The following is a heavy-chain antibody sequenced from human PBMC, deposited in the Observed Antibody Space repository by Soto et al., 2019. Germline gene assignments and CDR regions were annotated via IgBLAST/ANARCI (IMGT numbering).Heavy chain of an antibody. V-gene: IGHV1-2*04. J-gene: IGHJ6*02. CDR1: GYTFTGYY. CDR3: AREASIMTTVTLPYYYGMDV. Sequence: ASVKVSCKASGYTFTGYYMHWVRQAPGQGLEWMGWINPNSGGTNYAQKFQGWVTMTRDTSISTAYMELSRLRSDDTAVYYCAREASIMTTVTLPYYYGMDVWGQGTTVTVSS. D-gene: IGHD4-17*01. CDR2: INPNSGGT.